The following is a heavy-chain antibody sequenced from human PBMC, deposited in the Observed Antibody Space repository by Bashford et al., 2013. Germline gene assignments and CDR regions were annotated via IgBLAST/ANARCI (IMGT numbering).Heavy chain of an antibody. Sequence: VHTLGSLRLSCVVSGFTFKSYSMNWIRQAPGKGLEWVSYIGGPSDTIHYADAVKGRFTISRDNAKNSLYLQMDSLRDEDTAIYYCARDSTSGTPNFDYWGQGTRSPSPQ. J-gene: IGHJ4*02. CDR1: GFTFKSYS. CDR3: ARDSTSGTPNFDY. D-gene: IGHD1-1*01. V-gene: IGHV3-48*02. CDR2: IGGPSDTI.